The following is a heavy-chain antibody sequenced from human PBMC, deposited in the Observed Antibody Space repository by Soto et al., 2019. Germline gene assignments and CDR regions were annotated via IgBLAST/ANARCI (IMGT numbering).Heavy chain of an antibody. Sequence: ASVKVSCKASGYTFTSYAMHWVRQAPGQRLEWMGWINAGNGNTKYSQNFQGRVTITRDTSASTAYMELSSLRSEDTAVYYCARVSGYYLPDYWGQGILVTVSS. CDR1: GYTFTSYA. V-gene: IGHV1-3*01. CDR2: INAGNGNT. CDR3: ARVSGYYLPDY. J-gene: IGHJ4*02. D-gene: IGHD5-12*01.